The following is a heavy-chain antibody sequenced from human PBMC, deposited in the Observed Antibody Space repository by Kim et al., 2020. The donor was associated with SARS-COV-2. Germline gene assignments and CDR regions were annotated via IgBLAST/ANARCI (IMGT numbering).Heavy chain of an antibody. Sequence: GGSLRLSCAASGFTFSNYAMHWVRQAPGKGLKYVSAISSNGDSTFYANSVKGRFTISRDNSKNTLYLQMGSLRADDMAVYYCARRYCSGGSCYPTDAFDIWGRGTMVTVSS. D-gene: IGHD2-15*01. CDR1: GFTFSNYA. CDR3: ARRYCSGGSCYPTDAFDI. J-gene: IGHJ3*02. V-gene: IGHV3-64*01. CDR2: ISSNGDST.